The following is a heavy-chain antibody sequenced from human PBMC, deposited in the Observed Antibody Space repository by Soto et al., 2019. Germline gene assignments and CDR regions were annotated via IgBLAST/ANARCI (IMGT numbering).Heavy chain of an antibody. D-gene: IGHD4-4*01. J-gene: IGHJ4*02. CDR1: GGSISSSNW. CDR2: IYHSGTT. V-gene: IGHV4-4*02. CDR3: AIPATSDFDY. Sequence: QVQLQESGPGLVKPSGTLSVTCAVSGGSISSSNWWTWVRQPPGKGLEWIGEIYHSGTTNYNPSLKSRVVISGDRSRNHLSLTLSSVTVADTAVYYCAIPATSDFDYWGQGILVTVSS.